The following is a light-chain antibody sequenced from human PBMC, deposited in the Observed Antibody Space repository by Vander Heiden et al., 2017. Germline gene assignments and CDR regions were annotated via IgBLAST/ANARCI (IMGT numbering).Light chain of an antibody. CDR2: KAS. CDR1: QSISSW. V-gene: IGKV1-5*03. J-gene: IGKJ4*01. Sequence: DIQMTQSPSTLSASVGDRVTITCRASQSISSWLAWYQQKPGKAPKLLIYKASSLESGVPSRFSGSGSGTEFTLTISSLQPDDFVTYYCQQDKGYFLTFGGGTKVEIK. CDR3: QQDKGYFLT.